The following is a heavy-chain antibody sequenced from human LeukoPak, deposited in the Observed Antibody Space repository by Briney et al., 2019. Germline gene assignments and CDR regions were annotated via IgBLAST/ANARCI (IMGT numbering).Heavy chain of an antibody. Sequence: SETLSLTCTVSGGSISSSSYYWSWIRQPPGKGLEWIGCIYYSGSTNYNPSLKSRVTISVDTSKNQFSLKLSSVTAADTAVYYCARGDFSATYGYYGMDVWGQGTTVTVSS. V-gene: IGHV4-61*01. J-gene: IGHJ6*02. D-gene: IGHD3-3*01. CDR3: ARGDFSATYGYYGMDV. CDR1: GGSISSSSYY. CDR2: IYYSGST.